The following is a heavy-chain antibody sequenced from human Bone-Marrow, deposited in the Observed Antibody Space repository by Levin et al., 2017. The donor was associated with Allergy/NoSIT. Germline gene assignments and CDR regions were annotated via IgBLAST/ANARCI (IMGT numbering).Heavy chain of an antibody. CDR2: IYSGGST. Sequence: GGSLRLSCAASGFTVSSNYMSWVRQAPGKGLEWVSVIYSGGSTYYADSVKGRFTISRDNSKNTLYLQMNSLRAEDTAVYYCASLHRARGISSGYPVRDYWGQGTLVTVSS. D-gene: IGHD3-22*01. CDR3: ASLHRARGISSGYPVRDY. CDR1: GFTVSSNY. V-gene: IGHV3-53*01. J-gene: IGHJ4*02.